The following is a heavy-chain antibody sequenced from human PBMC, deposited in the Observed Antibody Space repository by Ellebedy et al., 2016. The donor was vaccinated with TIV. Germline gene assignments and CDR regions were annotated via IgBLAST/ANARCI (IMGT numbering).Heavy chain of an antibody. V-gene: IGHV6-1*01. J-gene: IGHJ6*02. Sequence: SQTLSLTCAISGDSVSSNSAAWNWIRQSPSRGLEWLGRTYYRSKWYNDYAVSVKSRITINPDTSKNQFSLQLNSVTPEDTAVYYCARSWYSSSWYIRDYYYYGMDVWGQGTTVTVSS. D-gene: IGHD6-13*01. CDR3: ARSWYSSSWYIRDYYYYGMDV. CDR2: TYYRSKWYN. CDR1: GDSVSSNSAA.